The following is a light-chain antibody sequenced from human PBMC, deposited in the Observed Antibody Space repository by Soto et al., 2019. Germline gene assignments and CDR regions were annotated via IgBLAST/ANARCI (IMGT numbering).Light chain of an antibody. V-gene: IGLV2-14*01. CDR3: SSYTSSSTL. CDR1: SSDVGGYNY. Sequence: SALTQPASVSGSPGQSIPISCTGTSSDVGGYNYVSWYQQHPGKAPKLMIYDVSNRPSGVSNRFSGSKSGNTASLTISGLQAEDEADYYCSSYTSSSTLFGTGTKVTVL. CDR2: DVS. J-gene: IGLJ1*01.